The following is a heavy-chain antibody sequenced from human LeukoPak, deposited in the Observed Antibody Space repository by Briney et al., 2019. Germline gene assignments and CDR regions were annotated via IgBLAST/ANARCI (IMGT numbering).Heavy chain of an antibody. CDR2: IYYSGNA. CDR3: ASQLDDHSYSTGYYTGFIES. J-gene: IGHJ4*02. CDR1: GGSISTTSYY. D-gene: IGHD3-22*01. V-gene: IGHV4-39*01. Sequence: PSETLSLTCTVSGGSISTTSYYWAWIRQPPGKGLEWIGSIYYSGNAFYNPSLKSRLTIFVDTSKNQFSLKVDSVTAADSAVYYCASQLDDHSYSTGYYTGFIESWGQGTRVTVSP.